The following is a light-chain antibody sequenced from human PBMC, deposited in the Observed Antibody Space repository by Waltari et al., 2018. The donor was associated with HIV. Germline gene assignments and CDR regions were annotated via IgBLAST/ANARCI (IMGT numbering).Light chain of an antibody. J-gene: IGLJ2*01. V-gene: IGLV2-23*02. CDR2: DVD. Sequence: QSALTHPASVSGPPGPSITISCTGTSDDTGGPNLCSWYQHHPGKAPRLIIFDVDKRPSGISDRFSGSKSGYTASLTISGLRTEDEADYFCCSKSTIYFGVLFGGGTTLTVL. CDR3: CSKSTIYFGVL. CDR1: SDDTGGPNL.